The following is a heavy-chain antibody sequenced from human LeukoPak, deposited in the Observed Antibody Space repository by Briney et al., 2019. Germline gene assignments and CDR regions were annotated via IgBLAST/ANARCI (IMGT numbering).Heavy chain of an antibody. D-gene: IGHD1-20*01. CDR1: GFTFSSYA. CDR2: ISYDGSNK. J-gene: IGHJ4*02. V-gene: IGHV3-30*04. CDR3: VRDNNFAFDY. Sequence: PGRSLRLSCAASGFTFSSYAMHWVRQAPGKGLEWVAVISYDGSNKYYADSVKGRFTISRDNSKNTLYLQMNSLRAEDTAVYYCVRDNNFAFDYWGQGTLVTVSS.